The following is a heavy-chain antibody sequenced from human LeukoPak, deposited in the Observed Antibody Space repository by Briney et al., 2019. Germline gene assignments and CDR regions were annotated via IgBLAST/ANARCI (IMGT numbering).Heavy chain of an antibody. CDR2: IYSGGST. CDR1: GFTVSSNY. J-gene: IGHJ4*02. D-gene: IGHD6-13*01. CDR3: ARETRYSSSWYE. Sequence: PGGSLRLSCTVSGFTVSSNYMSWVRQAPGKGLEWVSVIYSGGSTYYADSVKGRFTISRDNSKNTLYLQMNSLRAEDTAVYYCARETRYSSSWYEWGQGTLVTVSS. V-gene: IGHV3-66*01.